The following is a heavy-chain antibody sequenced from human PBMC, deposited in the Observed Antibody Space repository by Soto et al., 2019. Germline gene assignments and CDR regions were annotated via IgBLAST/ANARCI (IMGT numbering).Heavy chain of an antibody. D-gene: IGHD6-13*01. CDR1: GGTFSSYA. Sequence: QVQLVQSGAEVKKPGSSVKVSCKASGGTFSSYAISWVRQAPGQGLEWMGGIIPIFGTANYAQKFQGRVTITADESTSTAYMELSSRRSEDTAVYYCARGAAARRTSYYYYGMDVWGQGTTVTVSS. CDR2: IIPIFGTA. V-gene: IGHV1-69*01. J-gene: IGHJ6*02. CDR3: ARGAAARRTSYYYYGMDV.